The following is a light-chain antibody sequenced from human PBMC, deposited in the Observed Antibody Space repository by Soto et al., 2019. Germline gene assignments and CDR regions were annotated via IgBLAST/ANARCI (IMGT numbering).Light chain of an antibody. J-gene: IGKJ4*01. CDR3: QQAHTFPLS. V-gene: IGKV1-12*01. Sequence: DIQITQSPSSVSASVGDRVNITCRASQGVGNWLAWYEQKPGIAPNRLIYSASSLPSGVPSMFSGSGSGTEFTLTISNLQPVDFATYFWQQAHTFPLSFGGGTKLEI. CDR1: QGVGNW. CDR2: SAS.